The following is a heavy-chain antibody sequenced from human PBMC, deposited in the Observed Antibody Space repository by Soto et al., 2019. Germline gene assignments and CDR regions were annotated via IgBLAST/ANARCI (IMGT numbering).Heavy chain of an antibody. CDR2: ISSGSSYI. Sequence: LRLSCAASGFTFSTYTMNWVRQAPGKVLEWISSISSGSSYIYYAGSVKGRFTISRDNAKNSLFLQMNSLRADDTAVYYCARDILSGGAYPDSWGQGTKVTVSS. J-gene: IGHJ5*01. D-gene: IGHD3-10*01. CDR3: ARDILSGGAYPDS. CDR1: GFTFSTYT. V-gene: IGHV3-21*01.